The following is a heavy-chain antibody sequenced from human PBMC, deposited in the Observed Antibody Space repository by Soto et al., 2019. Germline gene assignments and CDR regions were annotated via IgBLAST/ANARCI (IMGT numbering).Heavy chain of an antibody. D-gene: IGHD3-3*01. J-gene: IGHJ4*02. CDR3: AKAYYDFWSGYYPADY. CDR2: ISGSGGST. CDR1: GFTFSSYA. Sequence: GGSLRLSCAASGFTFSSYAMSWVRQAPGKGLEWVSAISGSGGSTYYADSVKGRFTISRDNSKNMLYLQMNSLRAEDTAVYYCAKAYYDFWSGYYPADYWGQGTLVTVSS. V-gene: IGHV3-23*01.